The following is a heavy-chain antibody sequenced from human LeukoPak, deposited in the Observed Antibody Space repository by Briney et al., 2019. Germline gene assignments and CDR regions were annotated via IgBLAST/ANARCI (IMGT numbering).Heavy chain of an antibody. Sequence: PGGSLRPSCVVSGVTFYNYWTSWVREGPGKGLEWVANIRVDGSAKSYMDYLKGRFTISRDNAQSSLFLQMNSLRAEDTAVYFCARLYYFATGGQGTLGTVSP. CDR1: GVTFYNYW. CDR3: ARLYYFAT. D-gene: IGHD2-2*02. V-gene: IGHV3-7*01. CDR2: IRVDGSAK. J-gene: IGHJ4*02.